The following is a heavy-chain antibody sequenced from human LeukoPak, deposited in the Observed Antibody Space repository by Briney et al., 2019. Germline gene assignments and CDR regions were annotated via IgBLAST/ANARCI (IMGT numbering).Heavy chain of an antibody. V-gene: IGHV4-59*08. CDR1: GGSISSYC. D-gene: IGHD5-24*01. Sequence: SETLSLTCTVSGGSISSYCWSWIRQPPGKGLEWIGYISYSGSTSYNPSLKSRVTISVDTSKNQFSLKLGSVTDAHTAVFYCARHRGENQNFDYWGQGTLVTVSS. J-gene: IGHJ4*02. CDR2: ISYSGST. CDR3: ARHRGENQNFDY.